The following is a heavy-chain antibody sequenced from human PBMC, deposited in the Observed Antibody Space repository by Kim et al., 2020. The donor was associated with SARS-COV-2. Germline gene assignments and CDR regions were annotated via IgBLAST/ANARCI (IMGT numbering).Heavy chain of an antibody. V-gene: IGHV3-30-3*02. D-gene: IGHD6-19*01. CDR2: K. Sequence: KDYADSVQGRFTISRDNSKNTLYLQMNSLRAEDTAVYYCAKDHWGQWLGYWGQGTLVTVSS. J-gene: IGHJ4*02. CDR3: AKDHWGQWLGY.